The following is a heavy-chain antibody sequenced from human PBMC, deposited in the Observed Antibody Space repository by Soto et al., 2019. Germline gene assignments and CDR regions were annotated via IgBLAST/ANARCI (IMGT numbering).Heavy chain of an antibody. V-gene: IGHV3-64D*06. Sequence: GSLRLSCSASGFTFSSYAMHWVRQAPGKGLEYVSGIRGNGDPPFYADSVKGRFIISRDNSKNTLFLQMSSLSADDTAVYYCVKSRGGNNFDFFDWGQGALVTVSS. CDR3: VKSRGGNNFDFFD. CDR2: IRGNGDPP. CDR1: GFTFSSYA. J-gene: IGHJ4*02. D-gene: IGHD5-12*01.